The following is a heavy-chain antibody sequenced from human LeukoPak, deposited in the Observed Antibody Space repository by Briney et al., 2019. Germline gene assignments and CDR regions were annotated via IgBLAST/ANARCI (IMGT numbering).Heavy chain of an antibody. CDR3: ASPPDYGDYEP. CDR2: ISYDGSNK. Sequence: GGSLRLSCAASGFTFSSYAMHWVRQAPGKGLEWVAVISYDGSNKYYAHSVKGRFTVSRVNSKNTLYLQMNSLRAEDTAVYYRASPPDYGDYEPWGQGTLVTVSS. D-gene: IGHD4-17*01. J-gene: IGHJ5*02. V-gene: IGHV3-30*04. CDR1: GFTFSSYA.